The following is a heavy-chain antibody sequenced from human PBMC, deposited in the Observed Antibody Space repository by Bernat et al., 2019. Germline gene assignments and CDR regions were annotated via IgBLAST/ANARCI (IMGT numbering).Heavy chain of an antibody. D-gene: IGHD3-10*01. CDR3: ARGEYYGSGGAYMDV. CDR2: IGTAGDT. Sequence: DVQLVESGGGLVQPGGSLRLSCAASGFTFSSYDMHWVRQATGKGLEWVSAIGTAGDTYYPGSVKGRFTISRENAKNSLYLQMNSLRAGDTAVYYCARGEYYGSGGAYMDVWGKGTTVTVSS. J-gene: IGHJ6*03. V-gene: IGHV3-13*04. CDR1: GFTFSSYD.